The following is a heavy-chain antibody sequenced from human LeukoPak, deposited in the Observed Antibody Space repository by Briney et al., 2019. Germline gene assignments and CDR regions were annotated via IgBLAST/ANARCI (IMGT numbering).Heavy chain of an antibody. CDR1: GFSFSSYG. V-gene: IGHV3-23*01. CDR3: AKAPVTTCRGAFCYPFDY. CDR2: ISGSAATT. Sequence: PGGSLRLSCAASGFSFSSYGMTWARQAPGKGLEWVSAISGSAATTFYADSVKGRFTISRDNSKNTLYLQMNSLRPEDAAVYYCAKAPVTTCRGAFCYPFDYWGLGTLVTVSS. J-gene: IGHJ4*02. D-gene: IGHD2-15*01.